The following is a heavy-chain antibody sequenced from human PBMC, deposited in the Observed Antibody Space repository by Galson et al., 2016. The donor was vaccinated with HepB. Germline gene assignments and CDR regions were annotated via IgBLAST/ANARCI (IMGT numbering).Heavy chain of an antibody. CDR1: EFTFNNCP. J-gene: IGHJ6*02. CDR2: LSHDGVTK. Sequence: SLRLSCAASEFTFNNCPLHWVRQAPGKGLEWVAVLSHDGVTKFYADSVRARFTISRDKSKTTVYLQMDGLRVEDTALYYCAKDGYFASGSALYGMDVWGQGTTVTVSS. CDR3: AKDGYFASGSALYGMDV. V-gene: IGHV3-30-3*01. D-gene: IGHD3-10*01.